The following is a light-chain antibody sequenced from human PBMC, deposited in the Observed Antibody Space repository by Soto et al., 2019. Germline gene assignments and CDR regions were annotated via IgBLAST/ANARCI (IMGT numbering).Light chain of an antibody. CDR2: EVS. V-gene: IGLV2-8*01. J-gene: IGLJ2*01. CDR3: SSYACFNNVV. Sequence: QSVLTQPPSASGSPGQSVTISCTGTSSDIGVYNYVSWYQQHPGKAPKLMIYEVSKRPSGVPDRFSGSKSGRTASLTVSGVQAEDEADYYCSSYACFNNVVFGGGTKLTVL. CDR1: SSDIGVYNY.